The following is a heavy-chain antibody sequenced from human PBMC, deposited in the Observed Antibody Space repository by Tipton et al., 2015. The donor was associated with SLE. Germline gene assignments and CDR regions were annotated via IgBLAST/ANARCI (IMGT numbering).Heavy chain of an antibody. V-gene: IGHV4-61*02. Sequence: LSLTCTVSGGSISSGSYYWSWIRQPAGKGLEWIGRIYTSGSTNYNPSLKSRVTISVDTPKNQFSLKLSSVTAADTAVYYCARGLIAARFDYWGQGTLVTVSS. D-gene: IGHD6-6*01. CDR3: ARGLIAARFDY. CDR1: GGSISSGSYY. CDR2: IYTSGST. J-gene: IGHJ4*02.